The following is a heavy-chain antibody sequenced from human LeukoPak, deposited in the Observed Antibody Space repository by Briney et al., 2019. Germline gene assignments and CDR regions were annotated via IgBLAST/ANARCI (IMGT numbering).Heavy chain of an antibody. CDR3: AREESIGRYQFLHDY. V-gene: IGHV1-18*01. Sequence: ASVKVSCKASGYTFIRNGISWVRQAPGQGLEWMGWISPYNENRKYQQKLQGRVTLTTDTSTSTAYMELRSLTSDDTAVYYCAREESIGRYQFLHDYWGQGTLVTVSS. J-gene: IGHJ4*02. CDR1: GYTFIRNG. D-gene: IGHD3-16*02. CDR2: ISPYNENR.